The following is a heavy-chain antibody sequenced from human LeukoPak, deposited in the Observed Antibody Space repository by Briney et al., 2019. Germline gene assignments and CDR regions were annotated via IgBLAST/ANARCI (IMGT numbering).Heavy chain of an antibody. CDR2: ISYDGSKK. CDR1: GFSFSSYG. V-gene: IGHV3-30*18. Sequence: PGGSLRLSCAASGFSFSSYGMHWVRQAPGKGLEWVAVISYDGSKKYYVDSVKGRFTIFRDNSKNTLYLQMNSLRAEDTAVYYCAKGAVVSGNYYDRFDSWGQGILVTVSS. J-gene: IGHJ4*02. CDR3: AKGAVVSGNYYDRFDS. D-gene: IGHD1-26*01.